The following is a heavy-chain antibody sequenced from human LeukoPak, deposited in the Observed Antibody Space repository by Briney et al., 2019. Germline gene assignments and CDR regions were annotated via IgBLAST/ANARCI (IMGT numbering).Heavy chain of an antibody. D-gene: IGHD1-26*01. J-gene: IGHJ4*02. V-gene: IGHV3-23*01. CDR2: ISGSGGST. CDR3: AKRAVGVAYYFDS. CDR1: GFTFSSQA. Sequence: GGSLRLSCAASGFTFSSQAMSWVRQAPGKGLEGVSDISGSGGSTFYADSVKGRFTISRDNSKNTLYLQMNSLRAEDTAVYYCAKRAVGVAYYFDSWGQGTLVTVSS.